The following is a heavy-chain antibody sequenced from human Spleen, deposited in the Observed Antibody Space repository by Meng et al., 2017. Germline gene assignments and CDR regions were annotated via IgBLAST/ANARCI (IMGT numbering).Heavy chain of an antibody. D-gene: IGHD4-23*01. CDR3: ARDGPYGG. V-gene: IGHV4-4*08. CDR2: IYTSGST. J-gene: IGHJ4*02. CDR1: GGSFSGYY. Sequence: SETLSLTCAVYGGSFSGYYWSWIRQPPGKGLEWIGRIYTSGSTNYNPSLKSRVTISVDTSKNQFSLKLSSVTAADTAVYYCARDGPYGGWGQGTLVTVSS.